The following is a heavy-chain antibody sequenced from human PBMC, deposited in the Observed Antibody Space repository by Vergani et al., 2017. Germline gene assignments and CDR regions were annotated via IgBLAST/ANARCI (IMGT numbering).Heavy chain of an antibody. V-gene: IGHV4-34*01. Sequence: QVQLVESGGGLVKPGGSLRLSCAASGFTFSDYYMSWIRQPPGKGLEWIGEINHSGSTNYNPSLKSRVTISVDTSKNQFSLKLSSVTAADTAVYYCARRPYYYDSSGYSKYYYYGMDVWGQGTTVTVSS. CDR3: ARRPYYYDSSGYSKYYYYGMDV. CDR2: INHSGST. J-gene: IGHJ6*02. D-gene: IGHD3-22*01. CDR1: GFTFSDYY.